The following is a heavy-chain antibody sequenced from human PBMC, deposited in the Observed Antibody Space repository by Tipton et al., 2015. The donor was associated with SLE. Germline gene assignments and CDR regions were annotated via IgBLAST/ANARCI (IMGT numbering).Heavy chain of an antibody. CDR1: GGSLTSYY. Sequence: TLSLTCAVYGGSLTSYYWSWIRQSPGKGLEWIGYIYYSGITNSSPSLKSRVTISVDTSKNQFSLKLSSVTAADTAVYYCARQSMAARPDFDFWGQGTLVTVSS. J-gene: IGHJ4*02. D-gene: IGHD6-6*01. CDR3: ARQSMAARPDFDF. V-gene: IGHV4-59*01. CDR2: IYYSGIT.